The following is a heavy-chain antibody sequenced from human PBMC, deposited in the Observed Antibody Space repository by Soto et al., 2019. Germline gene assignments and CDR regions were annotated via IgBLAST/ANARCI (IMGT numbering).Heavy chain of an antibody. CDR1: GFTFSSYS. D-gene: IGHD4-17*01. J-gene: IGHJ3*02. CDR3: ARAFLREDAFDI. CDR2: ISRTSNYR. V-gene: IGHV3-21*01. Sequence: SGGSLRLSCAASGFTFSSYSMNWVRQAPGEGLEWVSSISRTSNYRFYADSVRGRFTISRGNAENSLFLQMNSLRAEDTAVYYCARAFLREDAFDIWGRGTMVTVSS.